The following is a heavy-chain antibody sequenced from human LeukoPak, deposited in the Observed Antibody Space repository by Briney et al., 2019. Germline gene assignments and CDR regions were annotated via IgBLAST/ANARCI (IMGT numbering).Heavy chain of an antibody. D-gene: IGHD4-17*01. CDR1: GGSISSGSYY. CDR2: IYTSGST. J-gene: IGHJ6*02. Sequence: PSGTLSLTCTVSGGSISSGSYYWSWIRQPAGKGLEWIGRIYTSGSTNYNPSLKSRVTISVDTSKNQFSLKLSSVTAADTAVYYCARDGPLDYGDYYGMDVWGQGTTVTVSS. V-gene: IGHV4-61*02. CDR3: ARDGPLDYGDYYGMDV.